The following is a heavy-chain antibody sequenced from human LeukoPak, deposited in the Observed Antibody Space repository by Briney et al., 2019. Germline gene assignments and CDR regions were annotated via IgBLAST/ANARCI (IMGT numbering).Heavy chain of an antibody. CDR1: GFIFDDYA. CDR3: ARSIGLTGGGVDV. D-gene: IGHD3-9*01. CDR2: IGWHGGTI. J-gene: IGHJ6*02. Sequence: GGSLRLSCVGSGFIFDDYAIHWVRQAPGKGLEWVSGIGWHGGTIGYADSVKGRFTISRDNAKKTLYLQMNSLRAEDTAVYYCARSIGLTGGGVDVWGQGTTVTVSS. V-gene: IGHV3-9*01.